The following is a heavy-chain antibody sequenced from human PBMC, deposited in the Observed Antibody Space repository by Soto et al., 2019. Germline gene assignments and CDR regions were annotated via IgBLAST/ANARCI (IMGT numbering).Heavy chain of an antibody. CDR3: ARAGYSYGGDY. V-gene: IGHV3-48*02. Sequence: EVQLVESGGXXVQPGGSLRLSCAASGFSFSXYSMNWVRQAPGKGLEWVSYISSSRSTIYYADSVKGRFTISRDNAKNSLYLHMNSLRDEDTAAYYCARAGYSYGGDYWGQGTLVAVSS. J-gene: IGHJ4*02. CDR1: GFSFSXYS. CDR2: ISSSRSTI. D-gene: IGHD5-18*01.